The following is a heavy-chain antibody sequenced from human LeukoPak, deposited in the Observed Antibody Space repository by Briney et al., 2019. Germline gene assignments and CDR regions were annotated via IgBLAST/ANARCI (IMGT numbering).Heavy chain of an antibody. J-gene: IGHJ4*02. Sequence: SETLSLTCTVSGGSISSSTYYWGWIRQPPGKGLEWIGSIYYSGSTYYNPSLRSRVTISVDTSKNQFSLRLSSVTAADTAVHYCARSTVAGTRKVDYWGQGTLVTVSS. V-gene: IGHV4-39*01. D-gene: IGHD6-19*01. CDR3: ARSTVAGTRKVDY. CDR1: GGSISSSTYY. CDR2: IYYSGST.